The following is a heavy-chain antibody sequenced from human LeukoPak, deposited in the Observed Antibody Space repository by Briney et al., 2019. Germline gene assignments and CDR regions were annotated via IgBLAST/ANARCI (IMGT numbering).Heavy chain of an antibody. J-gene: IGHJ4*02. V-gene: IGHV3-15*01. Sequence: PGGSLRLSCSASGFTFNNAWMSWIRQAPGKGLEGVGRIKSKTDGDTTDYAALVEGRFTISRDDSNNTLCLQMNSLKTEDTALLYRATDQALELGRGFDYWGQGTLVTVSS. CDR2: IKSKTDGDTT. D-gene: IGHD1-7*01. CDR3: ATDQALELGRGFDY. CDR1: GFTFNNAW.